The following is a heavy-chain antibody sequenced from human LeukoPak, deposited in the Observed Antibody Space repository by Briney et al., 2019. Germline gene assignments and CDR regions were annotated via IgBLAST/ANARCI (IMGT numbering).Heavy chain of an antibody. CDR2: INHSGST. D-gene: IGHD5-12*01. V-gene: IGHV4-34*01. Sequence: SETLSLTCTVSGASISSHYWSWIRQPPGKGLEWIGEINHSGSTNYNPSLKSRVTISVDTSKNQFSLKLSSVTAADTAVYYCARKRVIVATLRAQRSPFFDIWGQGTMVTVSS. CDR3: ARKRVIVATLRAQRSPFFDI. J-gene: IGHJ3*02. CDR1: GASISSHY.